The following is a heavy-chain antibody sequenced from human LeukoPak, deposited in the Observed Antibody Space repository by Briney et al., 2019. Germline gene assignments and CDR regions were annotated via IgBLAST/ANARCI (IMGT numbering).Heavy chain of an antibody. CDR3: ARAKGLVTWSPSDY. CDR2: ISYDGSNK. D-gene: IGHD2-21*02. V-gene: IGHV3-30*19. Sequence: GGSLRLSCVASGFPFNNYGMLWVRQAPGKGLKWVAVISYDGSNKYYADSVKGRFTISRDNSKNTLYLQMNSLRAEDTAVYYCARAKGLVTWSPSDYWGQGTLVTVSS. CDR1: GFPFNNYG. J-gene: IGHJ4*02.